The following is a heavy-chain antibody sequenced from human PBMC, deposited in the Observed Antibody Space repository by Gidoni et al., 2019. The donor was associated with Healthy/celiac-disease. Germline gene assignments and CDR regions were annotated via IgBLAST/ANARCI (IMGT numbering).Heavy chain of an antibody. CDR3: AKDGVYSSGWYGGVDY. D-gene: IGHD6-19*01. J-gene: IGHJ4*02. CDR1: GFTFDSYA. V-gene: IGHV3-9*01. CDR2: ISWNSGSI. Sequence: VHLVESGGVLVHPGRSLSLSCAASGFTFDSYAMQWVRQAPGKGLEWVSGISWNSGSIGDADSVKGRFTMSRDNAKNSLYLQMNSLRAEDTALYYCAKDGVYSSGWYGGVDYWGQGTLVTVSS.